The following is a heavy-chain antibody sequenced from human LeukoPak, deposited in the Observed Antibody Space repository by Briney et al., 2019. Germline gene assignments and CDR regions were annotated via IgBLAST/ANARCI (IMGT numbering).Heavy chain of an antibody. Sequence: PGGSLGLSCAASGFTFSSYSMNWVRQAPGKGLEWVSSISSSSSYIYYADSVKGRFTISRDNAKNSLYLQMNSLRAEDTAVYYCARQWGSDAFDIWGQGTMVTVSS. D-gene: IGHD1-26*01. CDR2: ISSSSSYI. CDR1: GFTFSSYS. V-gene: IGHV3-21*01. J-gene: IGHJ3*02. CDR3: ARQWGSDAFDI.